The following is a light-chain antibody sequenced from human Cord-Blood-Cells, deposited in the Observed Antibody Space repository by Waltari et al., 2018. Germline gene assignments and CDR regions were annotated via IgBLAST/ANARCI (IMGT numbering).Light chain of an antibody. V-gene: IGKV1-39*01. CDR1: QSISSY. Sequence: DIQITQSPSSLSASVRDRVTITCRASQSISSYVNWYQQKPGKAHQLRIYAASSLQSGVPSRFSGSGSGTDFTLTISSLQPEDFATYYCQQSYSTPLTFGGGTKVEIK. CDR3: QQSYSTPLT. J-gene: IGKJ4*01. CDR2: AAS.